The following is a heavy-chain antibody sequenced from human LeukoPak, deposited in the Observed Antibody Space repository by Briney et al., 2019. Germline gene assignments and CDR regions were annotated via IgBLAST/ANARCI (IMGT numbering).Heavy chain of an antibody. CDR3: GSFTRSSSSHYYYYAMDV. CDR2: INFVGNI. Sequence: SETPSLTCAVYGGSFRGYYWSWIRHPPPKGLEWSGEINFVGNINYTPSLTFRVNISVDTSKNQLSLKLSSVAAADTAVCYCGSFTRSSSSHYYYYAMDVWGQGTTVPVP. V-gene: IGHV4-34*01. J-gene: IGHJ6*02. D-gene: IGHD6-6*01. CDR1: GGSFRGYY.